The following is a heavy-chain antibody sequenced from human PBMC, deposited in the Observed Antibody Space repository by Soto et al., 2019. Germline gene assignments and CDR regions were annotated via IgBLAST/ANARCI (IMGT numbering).Heavy chain of an antibody. J-gene: IGHJ6*02. V-gene: IGHV3-30-3*01. CDR3: VNTPGNGVKGSRYYYGMDV. CDR1: GFTFSSYA. CDR2: ISYDGSNK. Sequence: PGGSLRLSCAASGFTFSSYAMHWVRQAPGKGLEWVAVISYDGSNKYYADSVKGRFTISRDNSKNTLYLQMNSLRAEDTAVYYCVNTPGNGVKGSRYYYGMDVWGQGTTVTVSS. D-gene: IGHD1-1*01.